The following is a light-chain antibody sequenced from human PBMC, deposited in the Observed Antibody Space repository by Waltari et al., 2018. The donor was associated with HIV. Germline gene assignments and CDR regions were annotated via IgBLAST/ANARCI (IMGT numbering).Light chain of an antibody. V-gene: IGKV1-5*03. CDR3: QQYNTYSRM. CDR1: QSISPW. J-gene: IGKJ1*01. CDR2: KAS. Sequence: DIQMTQSHSILSASVGDRVTITCRASQSISPWLAWYQQKPGKAPKLLIYKASSLESGVPSRFSGSGSGTEFTLTISSLQPDDFATYYCQQYNTYSRMFGQGTKVEIK.